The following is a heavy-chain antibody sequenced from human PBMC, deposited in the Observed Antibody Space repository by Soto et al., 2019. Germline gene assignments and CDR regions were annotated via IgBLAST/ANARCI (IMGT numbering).Heavy chain of an antibody. J-gene: IGHJ5*02. CDR3: ATSYDTGFDP. CDR1: GYPFIKYG. Sequence: QVQLVQSAAEVKKPGASVRVSCKAYGYPFIKYGISWIRQAPEQGLEWMGWIKVDSGYTNYAQKFQGRVTMTADTSADTAFIELRSLRLDDTALYFSATSYDTGFDPWGQGTLVSVSS. D-gene: IGHD3-9*01. CDR2: IKVDSGYT. V-gene: IGHV1-18*04.